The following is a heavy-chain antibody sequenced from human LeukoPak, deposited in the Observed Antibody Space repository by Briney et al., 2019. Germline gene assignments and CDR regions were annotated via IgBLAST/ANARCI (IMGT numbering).Heavy chain of an antibody. CDR1: GFTFSSYS. D-gene: IGHD2-2*01. V-gene: IGHV3-48*01. Sequence: GGSLRLSCAASGFTFSSYSMNWVRQAPGKGLEWVSYISSSSTIYYADSVKGRFTISRDNAKNSLYLQMNSLRAEDTAVYYCARLMVPASYYYYMDVWGKGTTVTVSS. CDR3: ARLMVPASYYYYMDV. J-gene: IGHJ6*03. CDR2: ISSSSTI.